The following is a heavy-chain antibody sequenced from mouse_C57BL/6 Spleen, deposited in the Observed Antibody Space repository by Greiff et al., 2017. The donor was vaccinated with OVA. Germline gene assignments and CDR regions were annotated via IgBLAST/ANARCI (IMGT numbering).Heavy chain of an antibody. CDR2: IYPGSGST. CDR3: ARSYDYEIDD. J-gene: IGHJ2*01. V-gene: IGHV1-55*01. D-gene: IGHD2-4*01. CDR1: GYTFTSYW. Sequence: VQLQQPGAELVKPGASVKMSCKASGYTFTSYWITWVKQRPGQGLAWIGDIYPGSGSTNYNEKFKSKATLTVDTSSSTAYMQLSSLTSEDSAVYYCARSYDYEIDDWGKGTTLTVSS.